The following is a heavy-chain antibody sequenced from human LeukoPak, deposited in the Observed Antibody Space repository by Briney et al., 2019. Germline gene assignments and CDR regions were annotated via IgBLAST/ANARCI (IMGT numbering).Heavy chain of an antibody. V-gene: IGHV4-34*01. J-gene: IGHJ2*01. CDR1: GGSFSGYY. D-gene: IGHD2-2*01. CDR2: INHSGST. CDR3: ARGGGYCSSTSCHWYFDL. Sequence: SETLSLTCAVYGGSFSGYYWSWIRQPPGKGLDWIGEINHSGSTNYNPSLKSRVTISVDTSKNQFSLKLSSVTAADTAVYYCARGGGYCSSTSCHWYFDLWGRGTLVTVSS.